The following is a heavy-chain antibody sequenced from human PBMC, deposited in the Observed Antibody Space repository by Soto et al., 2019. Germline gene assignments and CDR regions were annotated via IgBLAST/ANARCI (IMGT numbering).Heavy chain of an antibody. V-gene: IGHV4-39*01. J-gene: IGHJ6*02. D-gene: IGHD3-10*01. CDR3: ARAGYYGSGSYYPRYYYYGMDV. CDR2: IHYSGST. Sequence: SETLSLTCTVSGGSVSSTASYWGWIRQPPGKYLEWIGSIHYSGSTYYNPSLKSRVTISVDTSKNQFSLKVSSVTAADTAVYYCARAGYYGSGSYYPRYYYYGMDVWGQGTTVTVSS. CDR1: GGSVSSTASY.